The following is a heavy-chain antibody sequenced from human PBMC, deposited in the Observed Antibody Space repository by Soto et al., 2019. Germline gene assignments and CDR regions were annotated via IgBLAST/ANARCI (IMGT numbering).Heavy chain of an antibody. J-gene: IGHJ6*02. Sequence: GGSLRLSCAASGFTFDDYTMHWVRQAPGKGLEWVSLISWDGGSTYYADSVKGRFTISRNNSKNSLYLQRNSLRTEDTALYYCAKDMGRTVDNDSRVVSYYYYGMDVWGQGTTVTVSS. V-gene: IGHV3-43*01. CDR1: GFTFDDYT. CDR3: AKDMGRTVDNDSRVVSYYYYGMDV. D-gene: IGHD2-15*01. CDR2: ISWDGGST.